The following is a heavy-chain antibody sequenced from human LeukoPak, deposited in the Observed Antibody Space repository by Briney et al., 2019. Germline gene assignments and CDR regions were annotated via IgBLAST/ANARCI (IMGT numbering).Heavy chain of an antibody. CDR1: GFTFRSYG. Sequence: GGSLRLSCAASGFTFRSYGMHWVRQAPGKGLEWVAFIRYDGSNKYYADSVKGRFTISRDNSKNTLYLQMNSLRAEDTAVYYCAKDARWEQNNWFDPWGQGTLVIVSS. CDR3: AKDARWEQNNWFDP. J-gene: IGHJ5*02. CDR2: IRYDGSNK. V-gene: IGHV3-30*02. D-gene: IGHD1-26*01.